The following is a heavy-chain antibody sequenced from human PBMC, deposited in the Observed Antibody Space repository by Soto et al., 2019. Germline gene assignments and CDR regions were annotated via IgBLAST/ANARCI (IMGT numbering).Heavy chain of an antibody. CDR2: TYYRSKWYN. CDR3: ASGTAGTREAYFDY. CDR1: GDSVSSNSAA. J-gene: IGHJ4*01. Sequence: PAQTLSLTCAISGDSVSSNSAAWNWIRQSPSRGLEWLGRTYYRSKWYNDYAVSVKSRITINPDTSKNQFSLQLNSVTPEDTAVYYCASGTAGTREAYFDYWGHGTLATVSS. V-gene: IGHV6-1*01. D-gene: IGHD6-13*01.